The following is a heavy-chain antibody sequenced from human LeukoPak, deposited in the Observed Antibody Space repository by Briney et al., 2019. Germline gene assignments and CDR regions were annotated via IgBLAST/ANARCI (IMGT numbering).Heavy chain of an antibody. Sequence: SGGSLRLSCAASGFTFSSYWMSWVRQAPGKGLEWVANIKQDGSEKYYVDSVKGRFTISRDNAKNSLYLQTNSLRAEDTAVYYCAIDYYDSSGYYFLDYWGQGTLVTVSS. D-gene: IGHD3-22*01. CDR2: IKQDGSEK. CDR1: GFTFSSYW. CDR3: AIDYYDSSGYYFLDY. V-gene: IGHV3-7*01. J-gene: IGHJ4*02.